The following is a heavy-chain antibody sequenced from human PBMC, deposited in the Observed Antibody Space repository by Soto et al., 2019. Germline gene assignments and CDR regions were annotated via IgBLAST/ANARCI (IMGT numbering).Heavy chain of an antibody. CDR2: ISGSGGST. CDR3: ARFGNYNYYYGMDV. CDR1: GFTFSNYA. Sequence: GGSLRLSCAASGFTFSNYAVTWFRQAPGKGLEWVSSISGSGGSTYYADSVKGRLTISRDNSKNPLYLQMNSLRAEDTAVYYCARFGNYNYYYGMDVWGQGTTVTVSS. V-gene: IGHV3-23*01. D-gene: IGHD3-10*01. J-gene: IGHJ6*02.